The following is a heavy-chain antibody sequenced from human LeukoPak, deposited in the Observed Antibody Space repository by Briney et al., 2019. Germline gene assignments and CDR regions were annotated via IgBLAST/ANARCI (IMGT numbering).Heavy chain of an antibody. CDR1: GGSISSGGYY. J-gene: IGHJ3*02. D-gene: IGHD1-26*01. Sequence: SETLPLTCTVSGGSISSGGYYWSWIRQPPGKGLEWIGYIYHSGSTYYNPSLKSRVTISVGRSKNQFSLKLSSVTAADTAVYYCARDHGSYDTRGAFDIWGQGTMVTVSS. CDR2: IYHSGST. V-gene: IGHV4-30-2*01. CDR3: ARDHGSYDTRGAFDI.